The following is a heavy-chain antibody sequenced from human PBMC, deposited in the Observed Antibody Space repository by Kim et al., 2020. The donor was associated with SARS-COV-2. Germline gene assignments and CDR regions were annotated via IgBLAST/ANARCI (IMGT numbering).Heavy chain of an antibody. V-gene: IGHV3-30-3*01. CDR3: ASPDSGSYLSWFDP. D-gene: IGHD1-26*01. Sequence: GGSLRLSCAASGFTFSSYAMHWVRQAPGKGLEWVAVISYDGSNKYYADSVKGRFTISRDNPKNTLYLQMNSLRAEDTAVYYCASPDSGSYLSWFDPWGQGTLVTVSS. CDR2: ISYDGSNK. J-gene: IGHJ5*02. CDR1: GFTFSSYA.